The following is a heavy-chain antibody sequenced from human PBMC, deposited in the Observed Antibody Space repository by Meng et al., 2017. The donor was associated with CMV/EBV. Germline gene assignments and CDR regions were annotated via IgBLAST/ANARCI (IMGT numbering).Heavy chain of an antibody. Sequence: SCATSGCTFDDYGMSWVRQDPGKGLEWVSGINWNGGSTGYADSVKGRFTISRDNAKNSLYLQMNSLRAEDTALYYCARVRTASLHFDLWGRGTLVTVSS. J-gene: IGHJ2*01. CDR3: ARVRTASLHFDL. D-gene: IGHD3-10*01. CDR2: INWNGGST. CDR1: GCTFDDYG. V-gene: IGHV3-20*04.